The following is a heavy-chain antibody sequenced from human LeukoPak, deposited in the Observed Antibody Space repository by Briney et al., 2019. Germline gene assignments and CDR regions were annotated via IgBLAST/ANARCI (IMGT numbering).Heavy chain of an antibody. CDR2: INHSGST. CDR3: ARGGVGYSYGQGSYYFDY. J-gene: IGHJ4*02. CDR1: GGSFSGYY. D-gene: IGHD5-18*01. V-gene: IGHV4-34*01. Sequence: PSETLSLTCAVYGGSFSGYYWSWIRQPPGKGLEWIGEINHSGSTNYNPSLKSRVTISVDTSKNQFSLKLSSVTAADTAVYYCARGGVGYSYGQGSYYFDYWGQGTLVTVSS.